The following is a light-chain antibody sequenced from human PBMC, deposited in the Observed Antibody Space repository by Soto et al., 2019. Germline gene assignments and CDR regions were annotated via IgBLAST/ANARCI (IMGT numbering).Light chain of an antibody. J-gene: IGLJ2*01. CDR2: SND. CDR1: SSNIGSNP. CDR3: ATWDDSLNVV. V-gene: IGLV1-44*01. Sequence: QPVLTQPPSASGTPGQRVTISCSGSSSNIGSNPVNWYQQLPGTAPKLLIYSNDQRPSGVPDRFSGSKSGTSASLAISGLQSEDEADYYCATWDDSLNVVFGGGTKVTVL.